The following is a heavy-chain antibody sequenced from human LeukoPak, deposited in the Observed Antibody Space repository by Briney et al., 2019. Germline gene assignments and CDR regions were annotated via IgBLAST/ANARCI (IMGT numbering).Heavy chain of an antibody. J-gene: IGHJ4*02. Sequence: ASVKASCKASGYTFTSYDINWVRQATGQGLEWMGWMNPNSGNTGYAQKFQGRVTITRNTSISTAYMELSSLRSEDTAVYYCARAGEFIVVVPAATKGFDYWGQGTLVTVSS. D-gene: IGHD2-2*01. V-gene: IGHV1-8*03. CDR2: MNPNSGNT. CDR3: ARAGEFIVVVPAATKGFDY. CDR1: GYTFTSYD.